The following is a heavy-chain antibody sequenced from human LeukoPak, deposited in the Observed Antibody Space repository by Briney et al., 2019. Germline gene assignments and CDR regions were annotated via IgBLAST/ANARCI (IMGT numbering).Heavy chain of an antibody. Sequence: GGSLRLSRAASGFTFSNYWMNWVRQAPGKGLAWVSRINTDGSDRSYADSVKGRFTISRDNAKNTLFLEMDSLRGEDTATYYCARGMDDIDYWGQGILITVSS. D-gene: IGHD3-9*01. CDR3: ARGMDDIDY. V-gene: IGHV3-74*01. CDR1: GFTFSNYW. J-gene: IGHJ4*02. CDR2: INTDGSDR.